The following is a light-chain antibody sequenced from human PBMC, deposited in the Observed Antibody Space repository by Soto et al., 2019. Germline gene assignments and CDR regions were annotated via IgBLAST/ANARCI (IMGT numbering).Light chain of an antibody. CDR1: QSISGL. V-gene: IGKV1-39*01. Sequence: DIQMTQSPSSLSASVGDRVTITCRASQSISGLLNWYQLKSGKAHELLIYAAYNLQSGVPSRFSGSGSGTDFTLTISSLQPEDFATYYCQQGYSTPITFGQGTRLEIK. CDR2: AAY. J-gene: IGKJ5*01. CDR3: QQGYSTPIT.